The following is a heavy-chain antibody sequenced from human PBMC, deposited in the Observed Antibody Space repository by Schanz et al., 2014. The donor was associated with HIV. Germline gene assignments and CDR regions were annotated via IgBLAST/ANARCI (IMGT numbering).Heavy chain of an antibody. CDR2: INTYNGNT. CDR1: GYTFNSYG. D-gene: IGHD6-19*01. J-gene: IGHJ4*02. CDR3: ARDFSGWTEFDY. Sequence: QVQLVQSGAEVKKPGASVKVSCKASGYTFNSYGIVWVRQAPGQGLEWMGWINTYNGNTHYAQKFQGRVTMTTDTSTTTAYMNLRSLRSDDTAVYYCARDFSGWTEFDYWGQGTLVTVSS. V-gene: IGHV1-18*01.